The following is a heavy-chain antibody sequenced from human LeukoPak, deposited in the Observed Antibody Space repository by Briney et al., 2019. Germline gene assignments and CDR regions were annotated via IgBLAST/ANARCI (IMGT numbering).Heavy chain of an antibody. CDR2: IYSGGST. Sequence: PGGSLRFSCAASGFTVSSNYMSWVRQAPGKGLEWVSVIYSGGSTYYADSVKGRFTISRDNSKNTLYLQMNSLRAEDTAVYYCARGSAPSPYSSGWYHYYYYYDMDVWGQGTTVTVSS. CDR3: ARGSAPSPYSSGWYHYYYYYDMDV. J-gene: IGHJ6*02. D-gene: IGHD6-19*01. CDR1: GFTVSSNY. V-gene: IGHV3-53*01.